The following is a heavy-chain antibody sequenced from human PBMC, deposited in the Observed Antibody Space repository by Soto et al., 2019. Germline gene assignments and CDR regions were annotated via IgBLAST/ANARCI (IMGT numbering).Heavy chain of an antibody. CDR1: GGSISSYY. J-gene: IGHJ4*02. V-gene: IGHV4-59*01. CDR2: IYYSGST. CDR3: ARGSLTGDTAMVSFDY. D-gene: IGHD5-18*01. Sequence: PSETLSLTCTVSGGSISSYYWSWIRQPPGKGLEWIGYIYYSGSTNYNPSLKSRVTISVDTSKNQFSLKLSSVTAADTAVYYCARGSLTGDTAMVSFDYWGQGTLVTVSS.